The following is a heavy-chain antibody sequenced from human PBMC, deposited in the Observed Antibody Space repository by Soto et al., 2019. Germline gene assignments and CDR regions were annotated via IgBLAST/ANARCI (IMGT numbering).Heavy chain of an antibody. V-gene: IGHV3-30-3*01. Sequence: VGSLRLSCAASGFTFSSYAMHWVRQAPGKGLEWVAVISYDGSTKYYADSVKGRFTISRDNSKNTLYLQMNSLRAADTALYYCASGPVRSGLEHWGQGTLVTVSS. CDR1: GFTFSSYA. J-gene: IGHJ1*01. CDR3: ASGPVRSGLEH. D-gene: IGHD4-17*01. CDR2: ISYDGSTK.